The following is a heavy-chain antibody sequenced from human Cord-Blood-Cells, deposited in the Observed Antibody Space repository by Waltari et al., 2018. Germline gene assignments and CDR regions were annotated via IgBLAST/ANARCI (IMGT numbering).Heavy chain of an antibody. CDR3: ARLLLGAGDY. V-gene: IGHV4-39*01. CDR2: IYYSGST. CDR1: GGSISSSSYH. D-gene: IGHD3-16*01. Sequence: QLQLQESGPGLVKPSETLSLTCTVPGGSISSSSYHWGWIRQPPGKGLEWLGSIYYSGSTYYNPSLKSRVTISVDTSKNQFSLKLSSVTAADTAVYYCARLLLGAGDYWGQGTLVTVSS. J-gene: IGHJ4*02.